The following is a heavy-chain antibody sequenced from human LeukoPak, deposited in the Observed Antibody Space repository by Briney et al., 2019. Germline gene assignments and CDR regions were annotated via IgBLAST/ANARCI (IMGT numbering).Heavy chain of an antibody. CDR2: IYYSGST. Sequence: PSETLSLTCTVSGGSISSYYWSWIRQPPGKGLEWIGYIYYSGSTNYNPSLKSRVTISVDTSKNQFSLRLTSVTAADTAVYYCVRTNPWDLTYYFDYWGQGTLVTVSS. D-gene: IGHD1-14*01. CDR3: VRTNPWDLTYYFDY. CDR1: GGSISSYY. V-gene: IGHV4-59*01. J-gene: IGHJ4*02.